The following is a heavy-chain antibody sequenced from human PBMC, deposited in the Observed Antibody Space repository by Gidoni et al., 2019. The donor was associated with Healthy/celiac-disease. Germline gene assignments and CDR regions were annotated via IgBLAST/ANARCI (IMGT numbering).Heavy chain of an antibody. CDR3: AKFPGYYDSSGYYLGNYFDY. CDR1: GFTFSSYA. D-gene: IGHD3-22*01. J-gene: IGHJ4*02. CDR2: ISGSGGST. V-gene: IGHV3-23*01. Sequence: EVQLLESGGGLVQPGGSLRLSCAASGFTFSSYAMSWVRQAPGKGLEWVSAISGSGGSTYYADSVKGRFTISRDNSKNTLYLQMNSLRAEDTAVYYCAKFPGYYDSSGYYLGNYFDYWGQGTLVTVSS.